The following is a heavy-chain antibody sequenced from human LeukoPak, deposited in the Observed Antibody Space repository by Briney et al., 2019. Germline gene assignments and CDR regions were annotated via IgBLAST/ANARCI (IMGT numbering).Heavy chain of an antibody. V-gene: IGHV4-59*01. J-gene: IGHJ4*02. CDR2: GHHSESP. D-gene: IGHD1-7*01. Sequence: PSETLSLTCTVSIGSIGNDYWSWLRQSPGKGLEWIAYGHHSESPNYNPSLKSRVTISVDRSNNRFFLQLSSVTAADTAVYYCARENKGTLHDSIAAFHYWGQGTLVTVSS. CDR1: IGSIGNDY. CDR3: ARENKGTLHDSIAAFHY.